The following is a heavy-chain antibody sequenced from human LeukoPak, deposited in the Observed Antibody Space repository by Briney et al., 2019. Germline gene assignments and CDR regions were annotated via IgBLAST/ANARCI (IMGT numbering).Heavy chain of an antibody. J-gene: IGHJ6*02. CDR1: GFTVSSNY. D-gene: IGHD2-2*01. CDR2: IYSGGST. V-gene: IGHV3-66*01. Sequence: GSLRLSCAASGFTVSSNYMSWVRQAPGKGLEWVSVIYSGGSTYYADSVKGRFTISRDNSKNTLYLQMNSLRAEDTAVYYCARSMVQPPYYYYYGMDVWGQGTTVTVSS. CDR3: ARSMVQPPYYYYYGMDV.